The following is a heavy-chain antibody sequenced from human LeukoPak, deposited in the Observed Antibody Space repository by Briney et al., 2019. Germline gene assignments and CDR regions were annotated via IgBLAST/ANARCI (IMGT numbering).Heavy chain of an antibody. CDR3: ARDGYEGEGWGYYFDY. CDR2: ISYDGSNK. CDR1: GFTFSSYA. D-gene: IGHD5-12*01. V-gene: IGHV3-30-3*01. J-gene: IGHJ4*02. Sequence: GRSLRLSCAASGFTFSSYAMHWVRQAPGKGLEWVAVISYDGSNKYYADSVKGRFTISRDNSKNALYLQMNSLRAEDTAVYYCARDGYEGEGWGYYFDYWGQGTLVTVSS.